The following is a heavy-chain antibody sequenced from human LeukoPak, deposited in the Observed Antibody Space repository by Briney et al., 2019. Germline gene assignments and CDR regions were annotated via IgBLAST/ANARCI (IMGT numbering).Heavy chain of an antibody. D-gene: IGHD1-1*01. CDR3: ARDRLLEDRDYNSYYYMDV. CDR1: GFTFNNYA. CDR2: ISGSDAGT. V-gene: IGHV3-23*01. Sequence: GGSLRLSCAASGFTFNNYAMSWVRQAPGKGLEWVSAISGSDAGTYYADSVKGRFTISRDNSKSTLYLQMNSLRAEDTAVYYCARDRLLEDRDYNSYYYMDVWGIGTTVTVSS. J-gene: IGHJ6*03.